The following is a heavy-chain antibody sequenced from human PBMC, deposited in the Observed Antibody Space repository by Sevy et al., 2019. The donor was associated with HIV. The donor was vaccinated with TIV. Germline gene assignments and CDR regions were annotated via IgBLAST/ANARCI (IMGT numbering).Heavy chain of an antibody. V-gene: IGHV3-72*01. CDR2: IRNKADSYTT. D-gene: IGHD6-13*01. J-gene: IGHJ4*02. CDR3: ATHAGIAAAGRVFDY. CDR1: GFTFSDHY. Sequence: VGSLRLSCAASGFTFSDHYMEWVRQAPGKGLEWVGRIRNKADSYTTEYAASVKGRFTISRDDSKNSLYLQMNSLKTEDTAVYYCATHAGIAAAGRVFDYWGQGTLVTVSS.